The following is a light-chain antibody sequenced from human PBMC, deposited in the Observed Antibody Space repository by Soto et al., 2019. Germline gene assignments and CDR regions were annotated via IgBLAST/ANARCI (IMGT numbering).Light chain of an antibody. J-gene: IGKJ1*01. CDR3: QQSSNIPWT. CDR2: AAS. V-gene: IGKV1-39*01. Sequence: DIQMTQSPSSLSASVGDRVTITCRARQSISSYLNWYQQKPGKAPKLLIYAASSLVSGVPPRFRGSASGTEFTLSISSLQREDFATYFCQQSSNIPWTFGQGTKVEMK. CDR1: QSISSY.